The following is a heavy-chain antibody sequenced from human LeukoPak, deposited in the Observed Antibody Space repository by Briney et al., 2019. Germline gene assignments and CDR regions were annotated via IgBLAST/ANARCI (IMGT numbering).Heavy chain of an antibody. D-gene: IGHD5-18*01. CDR3: ARDLAYSRLDY. J-gene: IGHJ4*02. V-gene: IGHV3-7*01. CDR1: GLTFSSSW. Sequence: GGSLRLSCAVSGLTFSSSWKDWVRQAPGKGLEWVASINPDGNKKYSADSVKGRFTISRDNAENSLYLQMNSLRVEGTAFYYCARDLAYSRLDYWGQGMLVTVSS. CDR2: INPDGNKK.